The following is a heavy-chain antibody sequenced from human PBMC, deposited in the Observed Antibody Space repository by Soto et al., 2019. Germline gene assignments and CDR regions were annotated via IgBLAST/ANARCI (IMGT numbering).Heavy chain of an antibody. CDR2: INPIIGIT. J-gene: IGHJ4*02. V-gene: IGHV1-2*02. D-gene: IGHD2-2*01. CDR1: GYTFTGYY. Sequence: ASVKVSCKASGYTFTGYYMHWVRQAPGQGLEWMGWINPIIGITNYAQKLQGRVTMTTDKSISTAYMELSSLRSEDTAVYYCARGAGREYIVVVPAASGVGFDDWGQGTLVPVSS. CDR3: ARGAGREYIVVVPAASGVGFDD.